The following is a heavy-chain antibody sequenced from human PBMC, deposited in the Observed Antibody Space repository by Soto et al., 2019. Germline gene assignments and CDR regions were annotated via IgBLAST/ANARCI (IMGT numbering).Heavy chain of an antibody. CDR2: IIPMVDMS. Sequence: QVQLVQSGAEVKKPGSSVKVSCKASGGTFNFYTINWVRQAPGQRLEWMGRIIPMVDMSYYAERFQGRVTIPLDKSATSAYVVLSRLRSVATAVYYWARSYGSGSRAFDYWGQGTLVTVSS. CDR1: GGTFNFYT. D-gene: IGHD3-10*01. CDR3: ARSYGSGSRAFDY. J-gene: IGHJ4*02. V-gene: IGHV1-69*02.